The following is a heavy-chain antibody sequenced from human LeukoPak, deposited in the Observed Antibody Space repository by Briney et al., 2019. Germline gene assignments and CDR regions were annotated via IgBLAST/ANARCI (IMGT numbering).Heavy chain of an antibody. CDR2: IYSGGST. D-gene: IGHD3-22*01. CDR3: TRRGAGESSGYYLGY. Sequence: PGGPLRLSCAASGFTVSSNYMTWVRQAPGKGLEWGSVIYSGGSTYYADSVKGRFTIARDNSKNTLYLQMNSLRAEDTAVYYCTRRGAGESSGYYLGYWGQGTLVTVSS. V-gene: IGHV3-53*01. J-gene: IGHJ4*02. CDR1: GFTVSSNY.